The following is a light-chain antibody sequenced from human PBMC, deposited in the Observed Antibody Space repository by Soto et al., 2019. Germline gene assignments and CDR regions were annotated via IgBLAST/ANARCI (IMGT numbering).Light chain of an antibody. J-gene: IGKJ1*01. CDR1: QHVSTW. CDR2: DAS. CDR3: QQYGSSGT. Sequence: IQMTQSPSTLSASVGDRVTISCRASQHVSTWLAWYQPKPGKAPKLRIYDASSLESGVPSMLSGSWSGTDFTLTISRLEPADFAVYYCQQYGSSGTFGQGTKVDIK. V-gene: IGKV1-5*01.